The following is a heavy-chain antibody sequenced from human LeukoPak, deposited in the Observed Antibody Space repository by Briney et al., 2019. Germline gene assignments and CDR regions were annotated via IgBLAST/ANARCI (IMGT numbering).Heavy chain of an antibody. V-gene: IGHV3-9*01. CDR3: AKVLTQYSGSYYYPGDYFDY. Sequence: GGSLRLSCAASGFTFDDYAMHWVRQAPGKGLEWVSGISWNSGSIGYADSVKGRFTISRDNAKNSLYLQMNSLRAEDTALYYCAKVLTQYSGSYYYPGDYFDYWGQGTLVTVSS. D-gene: IGHD1-26*01. CDR2: ISWNSGSI. J-gene: IGHJ4*02. CDR1: GFTFDDYA.